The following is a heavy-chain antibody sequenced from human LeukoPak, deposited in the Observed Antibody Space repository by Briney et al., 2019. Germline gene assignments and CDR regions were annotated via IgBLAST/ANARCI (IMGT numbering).Heavy chain of an antibody. CDR3: ARDSNYNYWSGSGY. CDR1: GFTFSSYS. J-gene: IGHJ4*02. CDR2: ISTSSVYT. Sequence: GGSLRLSCAASGFTFSSYSMNWVRQAPGKGLEWVSSISTSSVYTYYTDSVKGRFSISRDNAKNSLSLQMNSLRAEDTAVYYCARDSNYNYWSGSGYWGQGTLVTVSS. V-gene: IGHV3-21*01. D-gene: IGHD3-3*01.